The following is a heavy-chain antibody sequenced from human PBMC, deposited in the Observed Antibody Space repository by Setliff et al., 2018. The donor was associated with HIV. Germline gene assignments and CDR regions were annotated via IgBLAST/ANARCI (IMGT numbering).Heavy chain of an antibody. J-gene: IGHJ6*03. Sequence: ASVKVSCKASGYIFTRNAMHWVRQAPGQRLEWMGWINAGNGNTKYSQRFQGRVTITRDTSISTAYMELSRLTSDDTAVYYCARGSTTTNYYYNYMDVWGKGTTVTVSS. V-gene: IGHV1-3*01. D-gene: IGHD5-12*01. CDR1: GYIFTRNA. CDR3: ARGSTTTNYYYNYMDV. CDR2: INAGNGNT.